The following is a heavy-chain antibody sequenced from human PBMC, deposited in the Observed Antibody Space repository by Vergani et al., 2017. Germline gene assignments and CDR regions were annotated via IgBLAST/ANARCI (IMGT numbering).Heavy chain of an antibody. V-gene: IGHV4-34*01. CDR1: GGSFSGYY. CDR3: ARQVGTKFSSTFDY. J-gene: IGHJ4*02. D-gene: IGHD2-21*02. CDR2: INHSGST. Sequence: QVQLQQWGAGLLKPSETLSLTCAVYGGSFSGYYWSWIRQPPGKGLEWIGEINHSGSTYYNPSLKSRVTISIDTSKNQFSLKLSSLTATDTSVYYCARQVGTKFSSTFDYWVQGTLVTVSS.